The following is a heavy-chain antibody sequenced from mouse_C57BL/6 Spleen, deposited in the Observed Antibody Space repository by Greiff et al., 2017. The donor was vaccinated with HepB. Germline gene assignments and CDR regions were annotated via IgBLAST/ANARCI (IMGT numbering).Heavy chain of an antibody. J-gene: IGHJ1*03. CDR2: IDPEDGET. CDR3: ARYYGSSYVSYWYFDV. V-gene: IGHV14-2*01. CDR1: GFNIKDYY. Sequence: VQLKESGAELVKPGASVKLSCTASGFNIKDYYMHWVKQRTEQGLEWIGRIDPEDGETKYAPKFQGKATITADTSSNTAYLQLSSLTSEDTAGYYCARYYGSSYVSYWYFDVWGTGTTVTVSS. D-gene: IGHD1-1*01.